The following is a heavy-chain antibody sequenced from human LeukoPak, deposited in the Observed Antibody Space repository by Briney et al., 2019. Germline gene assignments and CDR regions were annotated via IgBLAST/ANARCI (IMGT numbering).Heavy chain of an antibody. J-gene: IGHJ5*02. D-gene: IGHD3-3*01. CDR1: GGSFSGYY. V-gene: IGHV4-34*01. CDR2: INHSGST. CDR3: ARGRRNYDFWSGHGRWFDP. Sequence: SETLSLTCAVYGGSFSGYYWRWIRQPPGKGLEWIGEINHSGSTNYNPSLKSRVTISVDTSKNQFSLKLSSVTAADTAVYYCARGRRNYDFWSGHGRWFDPWGQGTLVTVSS.